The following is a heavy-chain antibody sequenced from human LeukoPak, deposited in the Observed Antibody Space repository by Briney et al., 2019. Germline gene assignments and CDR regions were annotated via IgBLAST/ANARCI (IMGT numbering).Heavy chain of an antibody. J-gene: IGHJ4*02. CDR2: MNPNSGNT. CDR1: GYTFTNYD. V-gene: IGHV1-8*01. D-gene: IGHD3-22*01. Sequence: ASVKVSCKASGYTFTNYDLNWVRQASGQGLEWMGWMNPNSGNTGYAQKFQGRVTMTRNTSISTAYMELSSLRSEDTAVYYCASSSDSSGYYPDYWGQGTLVTVSS. CDR3: ASSSDSSGYYPDY.